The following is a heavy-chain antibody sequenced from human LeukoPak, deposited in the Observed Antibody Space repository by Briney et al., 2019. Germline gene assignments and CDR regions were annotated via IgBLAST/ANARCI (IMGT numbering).Heavy chain of an antibody. CDR2: ISSDGSNK. Sequence: GGSLRLSCAASGFTFSTYGMHWVRQAPGKGLEWVAVISSDGSNKYYADSVKGRFTISRDNSKNTLYLQMNSLRAEDTAVYYCAKEAAYCGGDCYSGSDYWGQGTLVTVSP. D-gene: IGHD2-21*02. V-gene: IGHV3-30*18. J-gene: IGHJ4*02. CDR3: AKEAAYCGGDCYSGSDY. CDR1: GFTFSTYG.